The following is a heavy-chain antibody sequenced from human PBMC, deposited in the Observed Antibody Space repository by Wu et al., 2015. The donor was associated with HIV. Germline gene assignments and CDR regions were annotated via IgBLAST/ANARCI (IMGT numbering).Heavy chain of an antibody. V-gene: IGHV1-69*05. CDR2: ILPVFATT. CDR3: ARERGYSFGFNI. J-gene: IGHJ3*02. Sequence: QVQLVQSGAEVRNPGSSVKVSCKASGGTFDNNAVSWVRQAPGQGLEWVGRILPVFATTNYAQKFLGRVTMTTDESTTTAYMELSRLSTDDTALYYCARERGYSFGFNIWGQGTMVTRLF. CDR1: GGTFDNNA. D-gene: IGHD5-18*01.